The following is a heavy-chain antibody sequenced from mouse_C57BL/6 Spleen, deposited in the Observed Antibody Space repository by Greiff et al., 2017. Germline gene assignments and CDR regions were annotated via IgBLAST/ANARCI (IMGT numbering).Heavy chain of an antibody. CDR1: GYTFTSYW. D-gene: IGHD4-1*01. V-gene: IGHV1-69*01. J-gene: IGHJ1*03. CDR3: ALGRWYFDV. CDR2: IDPSDSYT. Sequence: VQLQQPGAELVMPGASVKLSCKASGYTFTSYWMHWVKQRPGQGLEWIGEIDPSDSYTNYNQKLKGKSTLTVDKSSSTAYMQLSSLTSEDSAVYYCALGRWYFDVWGTGTTVTVSS.